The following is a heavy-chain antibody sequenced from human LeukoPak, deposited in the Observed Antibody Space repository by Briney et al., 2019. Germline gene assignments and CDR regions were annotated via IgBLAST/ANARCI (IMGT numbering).Heavy chain of an antibody. V-gene: IGHV4-34*01. CDR2: INHSGST. CDR1: GGSFSGYY. Sequence: SETLSLTCAVYGGSFSGYYWSWIRQPPGKGLEWIGEINHSGSTNYNPSLKSRVTISVDRSKNQFSLKLSSVTAADTAVYYCARPSEDCTNGVCYRAPGAFDIWGQGTMVTVSS. J-gene: IGHJ3*02. CDR3: ARPSEDCTNGVCYRAPGAFDI. D-gene: IGHD2-8*01.